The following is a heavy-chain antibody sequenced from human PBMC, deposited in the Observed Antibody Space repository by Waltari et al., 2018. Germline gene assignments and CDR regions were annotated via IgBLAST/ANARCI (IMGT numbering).Heavy chain of an antibody. J-gene: IGHJ4*02. Sequence: QLQLQESGPGLVKPSETLSLTCTVSGGSISSSSYYWGWIRQPPGKGLEWIGSIYYSGSTYSNPSLKSRVTNSVDTSKNQFSLKLSSVTAADTAVYYCARDQYRDIVVVPAALYDYWGQGTLVTVSS. CDR3: ARDQYRDIVVVPAALYDY. D-gene: IGHD2-2*01. CDR2: IYYSGST. CDR1: GGSISSSSYY. V-gene: IGHV4-39*07.